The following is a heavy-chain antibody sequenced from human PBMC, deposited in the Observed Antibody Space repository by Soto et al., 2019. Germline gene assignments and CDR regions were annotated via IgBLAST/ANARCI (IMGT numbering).Heavy chain of an antibody. CDR2: ISAYNGNT. J-gene: IGHJ6*02. CDR1: GYTFTSYG. CDR3: ARDLTAAMETDCYYGMDV. V-gene: IGHV1-18*01. Sequence: ASVKVSCKASGYTFTSYGISWVRQAPGQGLEWMGWISAYNGNTNYAQKLQGRVTRTTDTSTSTAYMELRSLRSGVTAVYYGARDLTAAMETDCYYGMDVWGQGTTVTVSS. D-gene: IGHD2-2*01.